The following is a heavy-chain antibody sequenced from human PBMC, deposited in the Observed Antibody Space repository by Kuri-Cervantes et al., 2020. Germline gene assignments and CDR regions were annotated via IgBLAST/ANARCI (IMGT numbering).Heavy chain of an antibody. J-gene: IGHJ4*02. V-gene: IGHV3-7*01. CDR1: GFTFSSYW. Sequence: GGSLRLSCAASGFTFSSYWMSWVRQAPGKGLEWVANIKQDGSEKYYVDSVKGRFTISRDNANNSLFLQMNSLRADDTAVYYCARDVTSFGVVTRYFDFWGQGTLVTVSS. CDR2: IKQDGSEK. CDR3: ARDVTSFGVVTRYFDF. D-gene: IGHD3-3*01.